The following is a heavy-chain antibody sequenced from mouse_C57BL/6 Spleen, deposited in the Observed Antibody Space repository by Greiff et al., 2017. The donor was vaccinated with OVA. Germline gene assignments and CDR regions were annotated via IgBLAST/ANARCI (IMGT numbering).Heavy chain of an antibody. D-gene: IGHD4-1*01. CDR3: TRNWGFAY. Sequence: VQLVESGAELVRPGASVTLSCKASGYTFTDYEMHWVKQTPVHGLEWIGALDPETGGTAYNQKFKGKAILTADKSSSTAYMELRSLTSEDSAVYYCTRNWGFAYWGQGTLVTVSA. CDR2: LDPETGGT. CDR1: GYTFTDYE. V-gene: IGHV1-15*01. J-gene: IGHJ3*01.